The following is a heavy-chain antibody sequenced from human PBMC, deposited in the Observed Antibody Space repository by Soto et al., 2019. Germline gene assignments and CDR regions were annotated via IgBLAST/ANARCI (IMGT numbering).Heavy chain of an antibody. V-gene: IGHV1-46*01. CDR1: GYTFTSYY. CDR3: ARGVVVVAASQLGWFDP. D-gene: IGHD2-15*01. Sequence: ASVKVSCKASGYTFTSYYMHWVRQAPGQGLEWMGIINPSGGSTSYAQRFQGRLPVSADESTSTAYMELSSLRSEDTAVYYCARGVVVVAASQLGWFDPWGQGTLVTVSS. CDR2: INPSGGST. J-gene: IGHJ5*02.